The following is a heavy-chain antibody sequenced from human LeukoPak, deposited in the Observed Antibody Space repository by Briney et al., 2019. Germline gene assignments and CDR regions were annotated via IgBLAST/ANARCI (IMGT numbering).Heavy chain of an antibody. CDR2: ISGSGGST. V-gene: IGHV3-23*01. Sequence: GGSLRLSCAASGFTFSSYAMSWVRQAPGKGLEWVSAISGSGGSTYYADSVKGRFTISRDNSKNTLYLQMNSLRAEDTAVYYCVKPVLGPRRYFDYWGQGTLVTVSS. CDR3: VKPVLGPRRYFDY. J-gene: IGHJ4*02. CDR1: GFTFSSYA.